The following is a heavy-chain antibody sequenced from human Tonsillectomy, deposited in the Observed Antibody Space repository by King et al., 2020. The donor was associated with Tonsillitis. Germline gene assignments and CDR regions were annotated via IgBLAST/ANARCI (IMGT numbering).Heavy chain of an antibody. CDR1: GGAFSKYA. Sequence: QLVQSGAEVKKPGSSVKVSCKASGGAFSKYAISWVRQAPGQRLEWMGVIIPPFGTAEYALRFQGRVTITADESTSTAYMELSSLRSEDSAVYYCARAHSSGYWAYNYYMDVWGKGTTVTVSS. CDR3: ARAHSSGYWAYNYYMDV. D-gene: IGHD3-22*01. CDR2: IIPPFGTA. J-gene: IGHJ6*03. V-gene: IGHV1-69*12.